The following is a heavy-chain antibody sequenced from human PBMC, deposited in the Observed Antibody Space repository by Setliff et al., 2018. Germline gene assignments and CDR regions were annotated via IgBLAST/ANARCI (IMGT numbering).Heavy chain of an antibody. Sequence: ASVKVSCKASGYTFTGYYIHWVRQAPGQGLEWMGRINPNSGGTNYAQKFQGRVTMTRDTSISTVYMELSRLRSDDTAVYYCARGALYYDSSGYYPDYWGQGTLVTAPQ. CDR2: INPNSGGT. V-gene: IGHV1-2*06. J-gene: IGHJ4*02. CDR1: GYTFTGYY. D-gene: IGHD3-22*01. CDR3: ARGALYYDSSGYYPDY.